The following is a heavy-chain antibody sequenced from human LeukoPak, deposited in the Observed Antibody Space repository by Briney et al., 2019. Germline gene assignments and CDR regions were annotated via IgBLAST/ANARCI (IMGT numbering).Heavy chain of an antibody. CDR3: ATTQDTSISYGPHFDY. Sequence: SETLSLTCTVSGGSISSYYGTWFRQPAGKGLNWMGRIYTSGSTNYNPSLKSRVTMSVDTSKNQFSLKLSSVTAADTAVYYCATTQDTSISYGPHFDYWGQGTLVTVSS. V-gene: IGHV4-4*07. CDR2: IYTSGST. D-gene: IGHD3-10*01. CDR1: GGSISSYY. J-gene: IGHJ4*02.